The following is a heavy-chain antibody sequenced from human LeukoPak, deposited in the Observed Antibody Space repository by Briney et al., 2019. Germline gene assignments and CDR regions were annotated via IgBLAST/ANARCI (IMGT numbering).Heavy chain of an antibody. V-gene: IGHV4-59*12. J-gene: IGHJ3*02. CDR3: ARDRTVLRYFDWLSLGAFDI. D-gene: IGHD3-9*01. CDR1: GGSISSYY. CDR2: IYYSGST. Sequence: SETLSLTCTVSGGSISSYYWSWIRQPPGKGLEWIGYIYYSGSTNYNPSLKSRVTISVDTSKNQFSLKLSSVTAADTAVYYCARDRTVLRYFDWLSLGAFDIWGQGTMVTVSS.